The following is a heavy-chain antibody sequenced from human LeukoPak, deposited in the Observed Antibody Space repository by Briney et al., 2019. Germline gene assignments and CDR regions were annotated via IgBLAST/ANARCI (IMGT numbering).Heavy chain of an antibody. CDR3: AREGGDSSGYYGAFDI. V-gene: IGHV3-64*02. CDR1: GFTFSSYA. Sequence: GESLRLSRAASGFTFSSYAMHWVRQAPGKGLEYVSAISSNGGSTYYADSVKGRFTISRDNSKNTLYLQMGSLRAEDMAVYYCAREGGDSSGYYGAFDIWGQGTMVTVSS. CDR2: ISSNGGST. D-gene: IGHD3-22*01. J-gene: IGHJ3*02.